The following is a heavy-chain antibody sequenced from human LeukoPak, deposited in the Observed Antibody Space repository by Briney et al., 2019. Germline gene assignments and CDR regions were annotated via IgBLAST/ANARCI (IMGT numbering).Heavy chain of an antibody. V-gene: IGHV3-48*01. CDR2: IRSSSET. Sequence: GGSLRLSCAASGFIFSQYSMNWVRQAPGKGLEWVSHIRSSSETFYADSVKGRFTISRDNARNSLYLQMNNLRGEDTAIYYCARDAGNSGYGCDLWGQGTLVTVPS. CDR1: GFIFSQYS. J-gene: IGHJ5*02. CDR3: ARDAGNSGYGCDL. D-gene: IGHD5-12*01.